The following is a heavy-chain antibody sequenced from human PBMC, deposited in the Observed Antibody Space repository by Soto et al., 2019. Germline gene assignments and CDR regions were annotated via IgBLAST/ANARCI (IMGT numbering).Heavy chain of an antibody. D-gene: IGHD3-10*01. CDR2: IYSGGST. Sequence: GGSLRLSCVASGFTISNNYMSWVRQAPGKGLEWVSVIYSGGSTYYADSVKGRFTISRDNSKNTLYLQMNSLRAEDTGVYYCARERQSGFGQLSYKYWGQGTLVTVSS. CDR3: ARERQSGFGQLSYKY. J-gene: IGHJ4*02. CDR1: GFTISNNY. V-gene: IGHV3-66*01.